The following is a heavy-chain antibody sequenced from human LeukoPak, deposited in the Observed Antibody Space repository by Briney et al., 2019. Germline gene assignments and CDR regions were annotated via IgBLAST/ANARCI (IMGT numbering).Heavy chain of an antibody. Sequence: GASLNFSFKASGYSFTKYLIGWVPRMHGKGLERMRIIYPGDSDTRYSPSSQGQVTISADKSISTACLQWSSLQASDTAMYYCVRLFRNWSDGGVDQWGQGTLVTVSS. D-gene: IGHD1-1*01. J-gene: IGHJ4*02. CDR3: VRLFRNWSDGGVDQ. CDR1: GYSFTKYL. CDR2: IYPGDSDT. V-gene: IGHV5-51*01.